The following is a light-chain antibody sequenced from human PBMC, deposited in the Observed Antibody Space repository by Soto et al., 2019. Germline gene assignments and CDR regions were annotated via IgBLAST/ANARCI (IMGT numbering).Light chain of an antibody. CDR1: QSVSSS. V-gene: IGKV3-15*01. Sequence: EIVMTQSPATLSVSPGERATLSCGASQSVSSSLAWYQQKPGHTPRLLIYGASTRATGVPARFSGSGSGTEFTLPISSLQSEDFAGYYCHQYNDWPQTFGQGTTVDIK. CDR2: GAS. J-gene: IGKJ1*01. CDR3: HQYNDWPQT.